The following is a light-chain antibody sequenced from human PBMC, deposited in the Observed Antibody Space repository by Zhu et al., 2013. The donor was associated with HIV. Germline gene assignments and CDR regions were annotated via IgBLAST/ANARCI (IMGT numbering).Light chain of an antibody. V-gene: IGKV3D-15*01. Sequence: DILMTQSPATLSMSPGERVTLSCKTSQSVGSNLAWYQQKPGQAPRLLMYGASNRASGIPARFSGRGSGTAFSLTISSLQSEDSAVYYCQQYNSWPRAFGHGTKVE. J-gene: IGKJ1*01. CDR1: QSVGSN. CDR2: GAS. CDR3: QQYNSWPRA.